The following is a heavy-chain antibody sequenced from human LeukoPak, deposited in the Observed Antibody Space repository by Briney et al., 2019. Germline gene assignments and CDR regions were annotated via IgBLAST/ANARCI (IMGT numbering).Heavy chain of an antibody. J-gene: IGHJ4*02. D-gene: IGHD6-19*01. CDR2: MNPNSGNT. Sequence: ASVKVSCKASGYTFTSYDINWVRQATGQGLEWMGWMNPNSGNTGYAQKFQGRVTMTRNTSISTAYMELSSLRSEDTAVYYCARERSLEIAVAGTIFDYWGQGTLVTVSS. CDR3: ARERSLEIAVAGTIFDY. CDR1: GYTFTSYD. V-gene: IGHV1-8*01.